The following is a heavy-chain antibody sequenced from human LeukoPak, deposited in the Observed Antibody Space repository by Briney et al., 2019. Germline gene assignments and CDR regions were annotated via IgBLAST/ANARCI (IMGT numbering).Heavy chain of an antibody. CDR2: ISYNGSNK. CDR1: GFTFSSYA. CDR3: AKDASVGDSRGWYPSYFDS. V-gene: IGHV3-30-3*01. Sequence: GGSLSLSCAASGFTFSSYAMHWVRQAPGKGLEWVAVISYNGSNKYYADSVKGRFTISRDNAENYLYLQMNSLRGEDTAFYYCAKDASVGDSRGWYPSYFDSWGQGVLVTVSS. D-gene: IGHD6-19*01. J-gene: IGHJ4*02.